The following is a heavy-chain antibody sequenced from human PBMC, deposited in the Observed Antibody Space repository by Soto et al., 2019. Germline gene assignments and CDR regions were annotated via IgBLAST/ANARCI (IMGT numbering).Heavy chain of an antibody. V-gene: IGHV3-30-3*01. CDR2: ISYDGHNQ. J-gene: IGHJ6*02. CDR3: ARFKQVTVAARAGNYYYGMDV. D-gene: IGHD2-15*01. Sequence: QVQLVESGGGVVQPGRSLRLSCAASGFTFSSYAMHWVRQAPGKGLEWVAGISYDGHNQYYADSVKGRSTISRDNSKNTLYLQMNSLRAGDTAVHYCARFKQVTVAARAGNYYYGMDVWGQGTTVTVSS. CDR1: GFTFSSYA.